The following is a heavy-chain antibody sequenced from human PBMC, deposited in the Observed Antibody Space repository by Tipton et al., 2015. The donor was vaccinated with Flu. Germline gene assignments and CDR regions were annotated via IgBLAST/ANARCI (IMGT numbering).Heavy chain of an antibody. Sequence: TLSLTCTVSGGSISRSAYYWGWIRQPPGKGLEWIGSIYYSGTTYYNPSLQSRVTISVDTSKNQFSLKLSSVTAADTAVYYCARGDAFDIWGQGTMVTVSS. J-gene: IGHJ3*02. V-gene: IGHV4-39*07. CDR3: ARGDAFDI. CDR1: GGSISRSAYY. CDR2: IYYSGTT.